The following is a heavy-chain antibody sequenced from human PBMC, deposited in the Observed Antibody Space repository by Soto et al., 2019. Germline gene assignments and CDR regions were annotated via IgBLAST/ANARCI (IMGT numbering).Heavy chain of an antibody. CDR2: ISSSGSTI. D-gene: IGHD6-6*01. Sequence: QVQLVESGGGLVKPGGSLRLSCAASGFTFSDYYMSWIRQAPGKGLEWVSYISSSGSTIYYADSVKGRFTISRDNAKNKLYLQMNSLRAEDTDVYYCARGNSDSSSSPVGEVDLWGQGTLVTVSS. CDR1: GFTFSDYY. CDR3: ARGNSDSSSSPVGEVDL. V-gene: IGHV3-11*01. J-gene: IGHJ5*01.